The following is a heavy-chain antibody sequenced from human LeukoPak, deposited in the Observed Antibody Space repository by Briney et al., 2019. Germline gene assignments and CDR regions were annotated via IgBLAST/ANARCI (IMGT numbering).Heavy chain of an antibody. D-gene: IGHD5-18*01. Sequence: PGGSLRLSCAASGFTFSKYDMHWVRQAPGKGLEWVAVISYDGSNKYYIDSVKGRFTISRDNAKNSLYLQMNSLRAEDTAVYYCARYSYSKPFDYWGQGTLVTVSS. CDR2: ISYDGSNK. CDR3: ARYSYSKPFDY. V-gene: IGHV3-30-3*01. CDR1: GFTFSKYD. J-gene: IGHJ4*02.